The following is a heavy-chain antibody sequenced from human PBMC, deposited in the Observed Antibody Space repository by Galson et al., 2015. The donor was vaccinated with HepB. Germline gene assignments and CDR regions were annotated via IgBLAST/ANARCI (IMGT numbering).Heavy chain of an antibody. V-gene: IGHV4-4*07. CDR1: SGSISNRY. Sequence: NVSSGSISNRYWSWIRQPAGKGLEWIGHISASGSTNYNPSLKSRVTMSVDTSRNQLSLKLNSVTAADTAVYYCAREGGIMVRGLIIVGSNWFDPWGQGTLVTVSS. CDR3: AREGGIMVRGLIIVGSNWFDP. J-gene: IGHJ5*02. CDR2: ISASGST. D-gene: IGHD3-10*01.